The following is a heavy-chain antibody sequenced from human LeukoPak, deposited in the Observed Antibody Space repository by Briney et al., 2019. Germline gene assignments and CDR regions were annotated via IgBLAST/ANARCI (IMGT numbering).Heavy chain of an antibody. CDR3: ARDLGDIVLEPPSIHFDL. CDR2: ISSRSSYI. J-gene: IGHJ2*01. Sequence: TGGSLRLSCSASGFTFSYYSMNWVRQAPGKGLEWVSSISSRSSYIYYEDSLKGRFTISRGNAKNSLYLQMTGLRVEDTAMYFCARDLGDIVLEPPSIHFDLWGRGTLVTVSS. V-gene: IGHV3-21*01. CDR1: GFTFSYYS. D-gene: IGHD2-2*01.